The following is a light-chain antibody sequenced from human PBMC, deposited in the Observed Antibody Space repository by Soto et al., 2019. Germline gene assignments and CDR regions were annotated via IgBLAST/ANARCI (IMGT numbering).Light chain of an antibody. J-gene: IGKJ1*01. Sequence: ETVLTQSPGTLSLSPGERATLFCRASQSVSSSYLAWYQQKPGQAPRLLIYGASSRATGIPDRFSGSGSGSDFTLTISSLQSEDVAVYICHQYYDLPTFGQGTEVHIK. CDR3: HQYYDLPT. V-gene: IGKV3-20*01. CDR1: QSVSSSY. CDR2: GAS.